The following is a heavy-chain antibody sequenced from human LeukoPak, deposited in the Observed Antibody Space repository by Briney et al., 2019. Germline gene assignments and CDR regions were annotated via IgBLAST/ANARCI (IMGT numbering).Heavy chain of an antibody. CDR3: ARAARRQYYDILTGYSAYNWFDP. CDR2: IYHSGST. J-gene: IGHJ5*02. V-gene: IGHV4-38-2*02. CDR1: GYSISSGYY. Sequence: SETLSLTCTVSGYSISSGYYWGWIRQPPGKGLEWIGSIYHSGSTYYNPSLKSRVTISVDTSKNQFSLKLSSVTAADTAVYYCARAARRQYYDILTGYSAYNWFDPWGQGTLVTVSS. D-gene: IGHD3-9*01.